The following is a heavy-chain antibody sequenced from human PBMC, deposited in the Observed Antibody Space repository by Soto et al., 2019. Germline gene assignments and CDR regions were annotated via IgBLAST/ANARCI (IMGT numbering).Heavy chain of an antibody. CDR2: KNPNSGNT. V-gene: IGHV1-8*01. Sequence: QVQLVQSGAEVKKPGASVKVSCKASGYTFTSYDINWVRQATRQGLEWMGWKNPNSGNTGYAQKFQGRVTMTRNTSISTADMELSSLRSEHTAVYYCARERAVAGFDYWGQGPLVTVSS. D-gene: IGHD6-13*01. CDR3: ARERAVAGFDY. J-gene: IGHJ4*02. CDR1: GYTFTSYD.